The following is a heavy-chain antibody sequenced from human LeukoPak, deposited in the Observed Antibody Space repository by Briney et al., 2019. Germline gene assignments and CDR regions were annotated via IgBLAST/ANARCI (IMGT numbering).Heavy chain of an antibody. D-gene: IGHD2-2*02. J-gene: IGHJ5*02. CDR1: GGSFSGYY. CDR2: INHSGST. V-gene: IGHV4-34*01. Sequence: SETLSLTCAVYGGSFSGYYWSWIRQPPGKGLEWIGEINHSGSTNYNPSLKSRVTISVDTSKNQFYLKLSSVTAADTAVYYCARAVVPAAIPGYNWFDPWGQGTLVTVSS. CDR3: ARAVVPAAIPGYNWFDP.